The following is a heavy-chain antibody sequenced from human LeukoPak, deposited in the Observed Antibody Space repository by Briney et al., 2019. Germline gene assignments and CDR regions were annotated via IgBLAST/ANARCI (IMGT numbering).Heavy chain of an antibody. V-gene: IGHV3-64*01. D-gene: IGHD6-13*01. CDR3: AKGYSSSWYWYFDL. J-gene: IGHJ2*01. CDR1: GFTFSSYA. CDR2: ISINGGTT. Sequence: GGSLRLSCAASGFTFSSYAMHWVRQAPGKGLEYVSAISINGGTTYYANSVKGRFTISRDYSKNTLYLQMGSLRAEDMAVYYCAKGYSSSWYWYFDLWGRGTLVTVSS.